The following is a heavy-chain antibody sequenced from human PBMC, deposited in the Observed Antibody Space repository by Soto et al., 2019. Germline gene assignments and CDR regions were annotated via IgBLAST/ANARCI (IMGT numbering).Heavy chain of an antibody. CDR1: GGSISSYY. CDR3: ARHGYGGFDY. Sequence: SETLSLTCTVSGGSISSYYWSWIRQPPGKGLEWIGYIHYSGSTDYNPSLKSRVTISVDTSKNQFSLKLSSVTAADTAVYYCARHGYGGFDYWGQGPLVTVSS. J-gene: IGHJ4*02. D-gene: IGHD6-13*01. CDR2: IHYSGST. V-gene: IGHV4-59*08.